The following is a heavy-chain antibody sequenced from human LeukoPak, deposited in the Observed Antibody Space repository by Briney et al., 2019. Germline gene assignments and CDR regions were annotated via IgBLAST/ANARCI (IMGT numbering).Heavy chain of an antibody. V-gene: IGHV3-74*01. J-gene: IGHJ4*02. CDR2: ISTDGSAT. CDR1: GFTFSNYW. Sequence: PGGSLRLSCAASGFTFSNYWMQWVRQVPGKGLVWVSLISTDGSATRYADSVKGRFTISRDNAKNTVYLQMNSPRAEDTAVYYCARDVAMSQDYWGQGILVTVSS. CDR3: ARDVAMSQDY. D-gene: IGHD5-18*01.